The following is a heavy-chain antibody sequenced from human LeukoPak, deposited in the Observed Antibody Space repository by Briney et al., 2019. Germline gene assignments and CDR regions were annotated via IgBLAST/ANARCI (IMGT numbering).Heavy chain of an antibody. CDR3: ARGDIYCSSTSCLFDY. J-gene: IGHJ4*02. V-gene: IGHV1-2*02. D-gene: IGHD2-2*01. CDR1: GYTFTGYY. CDR2: IHPNSGGT. Sequence: ASVKVSCKASGYTFTGYYIHWLRQAPGQGLEWMGWIHPNSGGTNYAQKFQDRVTMTRDTSISTAYMELSRLTSDDTAMYYCARGDIYCSSTSCLFDYWGQGTLVTVSS.